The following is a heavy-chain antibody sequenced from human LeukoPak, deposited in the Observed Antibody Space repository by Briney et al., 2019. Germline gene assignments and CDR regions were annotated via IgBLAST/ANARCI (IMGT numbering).Heavy chain of an antibody. J-gene: IGHJ4*02. CDR1: GFTFSSYA. Sequence: GGSLRLSCAASGFTFSSYAMSWVRQAPGKGLEWVSGISNSGGSTYYADSVKGRFTISRDNAKNSLYLQMNSLRPEDTAVYYCARDVDYHVTSECFDYWGQGTLVTVSS. CDR2: ISNSGGST. D-gene: IGHD3-22*01. V-gene: IGHV3-23*01. CDR3: ARDVDYHVTSECFDY.